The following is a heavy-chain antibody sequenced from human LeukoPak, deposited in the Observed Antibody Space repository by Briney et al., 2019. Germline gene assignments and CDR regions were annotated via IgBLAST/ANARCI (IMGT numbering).Heavy chain of an antibody. Sequence: GASVKVSCKASGYTFTSYDINWVRQATGQGLEWMGWMNPNSGNTGYAQTFQGRVTMTRNTSISTAYMELSSLRPNDTAVYDCARDRPRQWLVRAVDYWGQGTLVTVSS. J-gene: IGHJ4*02. D-gene: IGHD6-19*01. CDR1: GYTFTSYD. V-gene: IGHV1-8*01. CDR3: ARDRPRQWLVRAVDY. CDR2: MNPNSGNT.